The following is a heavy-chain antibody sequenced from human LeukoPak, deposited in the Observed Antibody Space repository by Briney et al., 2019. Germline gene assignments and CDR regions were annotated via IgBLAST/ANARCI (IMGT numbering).Heavy chain of an antibody. V-gene: IGHV3-21*01. J-gene: IGHJ5*01. CDR2: IDSSSSYI. D-gene: IGHD3-22*01. CDR1: GFTFSVYS. Sequence: GGSLRLSCAASGFTFSVYSLNWVRQAPGKGLEWVSSIDSSSSYIYYADSVKGRFTISRDNAKNSLYLQMNSLRAEDTAVYYCARYYYDSSGLNWFDSWGQGTLVTVSS. CDR3: ARYYYDSSGLNWFDS.